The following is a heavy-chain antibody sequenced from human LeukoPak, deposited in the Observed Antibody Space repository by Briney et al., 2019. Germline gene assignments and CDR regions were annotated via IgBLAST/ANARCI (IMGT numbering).Heavy chain of an antibody. V-gene: IGHV4-34*01. CDR2: INHSGST. D-gene: IGHD1-26*01. CDR1: GGSFSGYY. CDR3: ARRTSIVGATTGEDY. Sequence: SETLSLTFAVYGGSFSGYYWSWIRQPPGKGLEWIGEINHSGSTNYNPSLKSRVTISVDTSRNQFSLKLSSVTAADTAVYYCARRTSIVGATTGEDYWGQGTLVIVSS. J-gene: IGHJ4*02.